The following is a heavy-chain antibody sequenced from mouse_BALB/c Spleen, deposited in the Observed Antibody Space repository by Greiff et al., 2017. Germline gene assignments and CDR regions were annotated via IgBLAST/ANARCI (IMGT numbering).Heavy chain of an antibody. CDR2: INPYNDGT. J-gene: IGHJ4*01. Sequence: VQLQQSGPELVKPGASVKMSCKASGYTFTSYVMHWVKQKPGQGLEWIGYINPYNDGTKYNEKFKGKATLTSDKSSSTAYMELSSLTSEDSAVYYCARDHDRYAMDYWGQGTSVTVSS. V-gene: IGHV1-14*01. CDR3: ARDHDRYAMDY. CDR1: GYTFTSYV. D-gene: IGHD2-12*01.